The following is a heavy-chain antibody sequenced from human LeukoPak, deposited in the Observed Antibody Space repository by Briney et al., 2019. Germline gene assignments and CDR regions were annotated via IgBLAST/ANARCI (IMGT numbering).Heavy chain of an antibody. CDR3: ARDRSYGYFDY. Sequence: GGSLRLSCAASGFTFSSYGMHWVRQAPGKGLEWVAVIWYDGSNKCYADSVKGRFTISRDNSKNTLYLQMNSLRAEDTAVYYCARDRSYGYFDYWGQGTLVTVSS. J-gene: IGHJ4*02. CDR2: IWYDGSNK. CDR1: GFTFSSYG. D-gene: IGHD3-16*01. V-gene: IGHV3-33*01.